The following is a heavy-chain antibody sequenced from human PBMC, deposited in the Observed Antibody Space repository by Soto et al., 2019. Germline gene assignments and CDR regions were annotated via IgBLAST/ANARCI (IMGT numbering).Heavy chain of an antibody. J-gene: IGHJ6*02. CDR2: IGTAGDT. CDR1: GFTFSSYD. V-gene: IGHV3-13*01. Sequence: PGGSLRLSCAASGFTFSSYDMHRVRQATGKGLEWVSAIGTAGDTYYPDSVKGRFTISRENAKNSLYLQMNSLRAGDTAVYYCVREGSRLHSYYAMDVWGQGTTVTVSS. D-gene: IGHD6-13*01. CDR3: VREGSRLHSYYAMDV.